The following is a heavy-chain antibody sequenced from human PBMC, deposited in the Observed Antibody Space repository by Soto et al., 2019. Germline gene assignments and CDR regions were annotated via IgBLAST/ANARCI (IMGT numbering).Heavy chain of an antibody. CDR3: ARRLFGSGWTLDS. D-gene: IGHD6-19*01. J-gene: IGHJ4*02. CDR1: GASITTYY. Sequence: PSETLSLIFDVSGASITTYYWSWIRQAPGKGLEWIGNVYHTGSTDYNSSLRSRVTISVDTSKNQFSLNMNSVTAADTAVYYCARRLFGSGWTLDSWGQGXLVTVSS. V-gene: IGHV4-59*13. CDR2: VYHTGST.